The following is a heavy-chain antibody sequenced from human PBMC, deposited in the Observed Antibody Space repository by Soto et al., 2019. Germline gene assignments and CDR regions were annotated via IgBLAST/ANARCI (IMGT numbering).Heavy chain of an antibody. CDR3: ASPWGRLNVFWSGYPDYYYYGMDV. CDR2: IIPIFGTA. J-gene: IGHJ6*02. CDR1: GGTFSSYA. D-gene: IGHD3-3*01. V-gene: IGHV1-69*13. Sequence: SVKVSCKASGGTFSSYAISWVRQAPEQGLEWMGGIIPIFGTANYAQKFQGRVTITADESTSTAYMELSSLRSEDTAVYYCASPWGRLNVFWSGYPDYYYYGMDVWGQGTTVTVSS.